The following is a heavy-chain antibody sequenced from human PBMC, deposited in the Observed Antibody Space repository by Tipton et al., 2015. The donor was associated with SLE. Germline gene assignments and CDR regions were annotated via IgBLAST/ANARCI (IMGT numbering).Heavy chain of an antibody. CDR1: GGSISSGSYY. D-gene: IGHD4-17*01. Sequence: TLSLTCTVSGGSISSGSYYWGWIRQPPGKGLEWIGSIYYSGSTYYNPSLKSRVTISVDRSGNHFSLKLTSVTAADTAVYYCARGVPFGAYAGLSRYYMDVWGKGTTVTVSS. J-gene: IGHJ6*03. CDR2: IYYSGST. CDR3: ARGVPFGAYAGLSRYYMDV. V-gene: IGHV4-39*07.